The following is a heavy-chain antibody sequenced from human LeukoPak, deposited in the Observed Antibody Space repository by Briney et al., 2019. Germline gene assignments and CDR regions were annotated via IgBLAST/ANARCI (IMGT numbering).Heavy chain of an antibody. CDR3: AKDTAAAGWVYFDY. J-gene: IGHJ4*02. CDR1: GFTFDDYA. CDR2: ISWNSGSI. D-gene: IGHD6-13*01. V-gene: IGHV3-9*01. Sequence: GRSLRLSCAASGFTFDDYAMHWVRQAPGKGLEWVPGISWNSGSIGYADSVKGRFTISRDNAKNSLYLQMNSLRAEDTALYYCAKDTAAAGWVYFDYWGQGTLVTVSS.